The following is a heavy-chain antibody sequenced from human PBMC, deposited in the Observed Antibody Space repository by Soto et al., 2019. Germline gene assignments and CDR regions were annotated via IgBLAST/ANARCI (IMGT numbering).Heavy chain of an antibody. J-gene: IGHJ6*02. CDR1: GFSLSSTGVG. D-gene: IGHD3-16*02. V-gene: IGHV2-5*02. CDR3: AHGTFGGIFVAGAMDV. CDR2: IYWDDDK. Sequence: SGPTLVNPSQTLTLTCTFSGFSLSSTGVGAAWIRKPPGKALEWLAVIYWDDDKRYSTSLKNRLTVSKDTSQNQVVLTMTNVAPADTATYYCAHGTFGGIFVAGAMDVWGQGTTVTVSS.